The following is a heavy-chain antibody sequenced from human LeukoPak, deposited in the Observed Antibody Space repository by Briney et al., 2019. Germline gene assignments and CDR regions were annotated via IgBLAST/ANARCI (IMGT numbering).Heavy chain of an antibody. CDR1: GGSISSSSYY. J-gene: IGHJ5*02. V-gene: IGHV4-39*07. CDR2: IYYSGST. Sequence: SETLSLTCTVSGGSISSSSYYWGWIRQPPGKGLEWIGSIYYSGSTYYNPSLKSRVTISVDTSKNQFSLKLSSVTAADTAVYYCARDRPPRSLWFGKTPPNWFDPWGQGTLVTVSS. D-gene: IGHD3-10*01. CDR3: ARDRPPRSLWFGKTPPNWFDP.